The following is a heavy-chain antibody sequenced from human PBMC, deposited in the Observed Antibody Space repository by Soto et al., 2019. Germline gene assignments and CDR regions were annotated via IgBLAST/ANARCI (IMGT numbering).Heavy chain of an antibody. D-gene: IGHD3-10*01. CDR3: ATRGDYYYGSGSYDYYYYMDV. CDR2: MNPNSGNT. V-gene: IGHV1-8*01. CDR1: GYTFTSYD. J-gene: IGHJ6*03. Sequence: ASVKVSCKASGYTFTSYDINWVRQATGQGLEWMGWMNPNSGNTGYAQKFQGRVTMTRNTSISTAYMELGSLRSEDTAVYYCATRGDYYYGSGSYDYYYYMDVWGKGTTVTVSS.